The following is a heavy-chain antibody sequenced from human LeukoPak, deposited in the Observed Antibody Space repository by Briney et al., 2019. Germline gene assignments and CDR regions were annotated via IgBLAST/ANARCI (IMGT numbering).Heavy chain of an antibody. CDR2: IYYSGST. J-gene: IGHJ2*01. Sequence: PSETLSLTCTVSGGSISSYYWSWIRQPPGKGLEWIGYIYYSGSTNYNPSLKSRVTISVDTSKNPFSLKLSSVTAADTAVYYCARPSSGWGNWYFDLWGRGTLVTVSS. CDR1: GGSISSYY. CDR3: ARPSSGWGNWYFDL. V-gene: IGHV4-59*08. D-gene: IGHD6-19*01.